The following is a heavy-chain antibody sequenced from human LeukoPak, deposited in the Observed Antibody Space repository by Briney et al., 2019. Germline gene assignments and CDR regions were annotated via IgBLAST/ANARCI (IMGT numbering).Heavy chain of an antibody. CDR1: GYRFTSYG. V-gene: IGHV1-18*01. J-gene: IGHJ6*02. CDR2: ISAYNGNT. D-gene: IGHD3-16*01. Sequence: ASVKVSCKASGYRFTSYGVTWVRQAPGQGLEWVGWISAYNGNTKSAQKLQGRVTLTTDTSTSTAYMGLTSLRSDDTAVYYCTRGEGGYYYYYGMDVWGQGTTVTVSS. CDR3: TRGEGGYYYYYGMDV.